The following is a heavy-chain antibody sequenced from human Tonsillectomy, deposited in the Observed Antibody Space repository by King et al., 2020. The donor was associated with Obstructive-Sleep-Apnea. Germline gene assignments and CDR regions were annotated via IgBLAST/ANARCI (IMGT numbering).Heavy chain of an antibody. V-gene: IGHV3-74*01. CDR2: VDNDGIST. J-gene: IGHJ2*01. CDR3: ARTVWGAXFDX. CDR1: GSTFSYYW. D-gene: IGHD2-8*01. Sequence: VQLVESGGGLVQPGGSLRLSCAASGSTFSYYWMHWVRQAPGKGLEWVSRVDNDGISTIYADSMRGRFTISRDNDKNTLFLQMISLRVDDTAVYYCARTVWGAXFDXGGRGTLVTVSS.